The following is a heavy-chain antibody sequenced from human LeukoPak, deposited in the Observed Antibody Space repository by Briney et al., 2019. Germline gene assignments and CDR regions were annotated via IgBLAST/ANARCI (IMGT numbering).Heavy chain of an antibody. Sequence: TXXXXXGSIXXXSGNWXXXPAEXXLEGVGRIYTTCNTNYHPSLKSRLTLSIDTSKNQFSLNLSSVTAADTAIYYCARESYSSSKAFDIWGQGTKVTVSS. J-gene: IGHJ3*02. CDR1: XGSIXXXS. CDR2: IYTTCNT. D-gene: IGHD6-6*01. CDR3: ARESYSSSKAFDI. V-gene: IGHV4-4*07.